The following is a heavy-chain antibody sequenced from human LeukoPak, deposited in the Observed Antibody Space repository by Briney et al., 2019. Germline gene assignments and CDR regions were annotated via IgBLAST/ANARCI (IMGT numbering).Heavy chain of an antibody. D-gene: IGHD3-9*01. V-gene: IGHV3-21*06. CDR1: GFTFGSYS. CDR3: VREGTGVLRYLAY. CDR2: ISSSSGYI. Sequence: GGSLRLSCAGSGFTFGSYSMNWVRQAPGKGLEWVSSISSSSGYINYADSVKGRFTISRDNAKNSLFPQMNSLRVEDTAVYFCVREGTGVLRYLAYWGQGSLVTVSS. J-gene: IGHJ4*02.